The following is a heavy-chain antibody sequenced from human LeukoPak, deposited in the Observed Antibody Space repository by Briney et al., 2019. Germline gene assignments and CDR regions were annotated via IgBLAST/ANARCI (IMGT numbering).Heavy chain of an antibody. J-gene: IGHJ4*02. V-gene: IGHV4-39*07. Sequence: PSETLSLTCTVSGASISSTVHYWAWIRQSPGKGLEWIVSSDYSGGTTYNPSLNSRVTVSVDTSKNQFSLKLTSVTAADTAVYSCARDFGDFRTNYGGQGTLVTVSS. CDR3: ARDFGDFRTNY. CDR1: GASISSTVHY. D-gene: IGHD4-17*01. CDR2: SDYSGGT.